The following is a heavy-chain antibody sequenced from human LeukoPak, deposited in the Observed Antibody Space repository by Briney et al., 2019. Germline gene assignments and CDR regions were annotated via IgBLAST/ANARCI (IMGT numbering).Heavy chain of an antibody. J-gene: IGHJ5*02. D-gene: IGHD3-10*01. CDR1: GGSISSGDYY. V-gene: IGHV4-30-4*01. Sequence: QTSETLSLTCTVSGGSISSGDYYWSWIRQPPGKGLEWIGYIYYSGSTYYNPSLKSRVTISVDTSKNQFSLKLSSVTAADTAVYYYARDGWFGELFWFDPWGQGTLVTVSS. CDR3: ARDGWFGELFWFDP. CDR2: IYYSGST.